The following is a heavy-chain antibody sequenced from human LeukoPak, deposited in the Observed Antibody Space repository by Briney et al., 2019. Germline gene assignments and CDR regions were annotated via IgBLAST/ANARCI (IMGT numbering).Heavy chain of an antibody. CDR2: IYTSGST. CDR1: GGSISSYF. D-gene: IGHD1-26*01. V-gene: IGHV4-4*07. J-gene: IGHJ4*02. CDR3: ARGASGNYHYFDY. Sequence: SETLSLTCTVSGGSISSYFGSWIRQPAGKGLEWIGRIYTSGSTDYNPSLKSRVTLSVDKSKNQFSLKLSSVTAADTAVYYCARGASGNYHYFDYWGQGTLVTVSS.